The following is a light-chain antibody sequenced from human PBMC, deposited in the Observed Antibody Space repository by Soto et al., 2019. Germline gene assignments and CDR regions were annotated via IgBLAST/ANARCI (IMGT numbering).Light chain of an antibody. CDR3: QQFGTSPRYT. CDR2: EAS. CDR1: QSVGSTY. V-gene: IGKV3-20*01. J-gene: IGKJ2*01. Sequence: EILLTQSPGTLSLSLGERATLSCRTSQSVGSTYLAWYQQNPGQAPRLLIYEASRRATGIPDRFSGSGSGTDFDLTISRLEPEDFAVYYCQQFGTSPRYTFGQGTKLEI.